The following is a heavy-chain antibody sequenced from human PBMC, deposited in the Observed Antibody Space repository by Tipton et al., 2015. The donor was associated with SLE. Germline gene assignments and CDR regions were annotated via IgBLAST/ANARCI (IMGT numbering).Heavy chain of an antibody. D-gene: IGHD1-1*01. CDR3: ARDLQTGFLGMDG. Sequence: VQLVQSGGGLVKPGGSLRLSCAASGFTFSSYSMNWVRQAPGKGLEWVSSISSSSSYIYYADSVKGRFTISRDNAKNSLYLQMNSLRAEDTAVYYCARDLQTGFLGMDGWGQGTTVIVSS. V-gene: IGHV3-21*01. CDR2: ISSSSSYI. CDR1: GFTFSSYS. J-gene: IGHJ6*02.